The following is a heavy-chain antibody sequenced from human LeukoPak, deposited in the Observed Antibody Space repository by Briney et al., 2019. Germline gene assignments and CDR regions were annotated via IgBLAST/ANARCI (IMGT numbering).Heavy chain of an antibody. D-gene: IGHD6-6*01. V-gene: IGHV3-21*01. CDR1: GFTFSSYA. Sequence: GGSLRLSCAASGFTFSSYALSWVRQAPGKGLEWVSSISAGESSIQYADSVKGRFTISRDNAQNSLSLQMNSLRADDTAVYYCARDSYSSFPEWFDPWGQGTLVTVSS. CDR3: ARDSYSSFPEWFDP. J-gene: IGHJ5*02. CDR2: ISAGESSI.